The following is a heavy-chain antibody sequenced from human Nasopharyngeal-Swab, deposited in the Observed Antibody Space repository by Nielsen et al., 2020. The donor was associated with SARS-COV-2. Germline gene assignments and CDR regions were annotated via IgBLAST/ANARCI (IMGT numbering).Heavy chain of an antibody. CDR3: AREYSSSSALLDY. Sequence: GSLRLSCTVSGGSISSSSYYWGWIRQPPGKGLEWIGSIYYSGSTYYNPSLKSRVTISVDTSKNQFPLKLSSVTAADTAVYYCAREYSSSSALLDYWGQGTLVTVSS. CDR1: GGSISSSSYY. D-gene: IGHD6-6*01. CDR2: IYYSGST. V-gene: IGHV4-39*02. J-gene: IGHJ4*02.